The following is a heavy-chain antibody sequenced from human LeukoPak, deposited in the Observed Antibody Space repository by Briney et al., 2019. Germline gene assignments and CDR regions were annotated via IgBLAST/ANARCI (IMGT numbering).Heavy chain of an antibody. CDR2: ISYDGTDK. CDR1: GFTFSTYV. D-gene: IGHD6-19*01. J-gene: IGHJ5*02. Sequence: GRSLRLSCAASGFTFSTYVMHWVRQAPGKGLEWVSVISYDGTDKYYADSVKGRFTISRDNSKNTLYLQMNSLRAEDTGVYYCARGLSIGGWSESNWFDPWGQGTLVTVSS. V-gene: IGHV3-30*04. CDR3: ARGLSIGGWSESNWFDP.